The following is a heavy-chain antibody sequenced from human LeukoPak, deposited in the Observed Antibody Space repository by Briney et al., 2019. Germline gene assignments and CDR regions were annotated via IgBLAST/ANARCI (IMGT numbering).Heavy chain of an antibody. CDR1: GGSFSGYY. Sequence: SETLSLTCAVYGGSFSGYYWSWIRQPPGKGLEWIGEINHSGSTNYNPSLKSRVTISVDTSKNQFSLKLSSVTAADTAVYYCARGVRGYSYGWSHYYYYYMDVWGKGTTVTVSS. CDR3: ARGVRGYSYGWSHYYYYYMDV. CDR2: INHSGST. D-gene: IGHD5-18*01. J-gene: IGHJ6*03. V-gene: IGHV4-34*01.